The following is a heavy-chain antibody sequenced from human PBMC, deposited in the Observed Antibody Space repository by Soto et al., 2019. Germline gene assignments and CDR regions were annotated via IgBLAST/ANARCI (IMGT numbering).Heavy chain of an antibody. J-gene: IGHJ5*02. CDR1: GYTFTGYY. CDR2: IKSFNGDT. Sequence: QVQLVQSGAEVKEPGASVKVSCKASGYTFTGYYMHWARQAPGQGLERMGWIKSFNGDTNYAQKFQGRVTLTRDTSISTAYMELSRLKSDDTAVYYCARVVSPYYDVLTGIWFDPWGQGTLVTVSS. D-gene: IGHD3-9*01. CDR3: ARVVSPYYDVLTGIWFDP. V-gene: IGHV1-2*02.